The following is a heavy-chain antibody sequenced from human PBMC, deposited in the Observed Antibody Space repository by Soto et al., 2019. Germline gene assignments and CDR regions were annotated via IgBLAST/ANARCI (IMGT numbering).Heavy chain of an antibody. J-gene: IGHJ6*02. D-gene: IGHD6-25*01. CDR2: IIPIFGTS. CDR3: AKDSDPVSTSSGDV. CDR1: GGTFSSYA. V-gene: IGHV1-69*13. Sequence: ASVKVSCKASGGTFSSYAISWVRQAPGQGLGWMGGIIPIFGTSNYAQKFQGRVTITADESTRTAYMELSSLRSEDTAVYYCAKDSDPVSTSSGDVWGQGTTVTVSS.